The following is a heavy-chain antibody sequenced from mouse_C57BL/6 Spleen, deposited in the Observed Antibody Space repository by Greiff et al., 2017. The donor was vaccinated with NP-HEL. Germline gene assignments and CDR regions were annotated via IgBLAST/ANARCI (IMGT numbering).Heavy chain of an antibody. CDR3: ARKNGSPFAY. Sequence: QVQLQQPGAELVMPGASVKLSCKASGYTFTSYWLHWVTQRPGQGLEWFGEIDPSDSYTNYNQKFKGKSTLTVDKSSSTAYMQLSSLTSEDSAVYYCARKNGSPFAYWGQGTLVTVSA. CDR1: GYTFTSYW. CDR2: IDPSDSYT. J-gene: IGHJ3*01. D-gene: IGHD1-1*01. V-gene: IGHV1-69*01.